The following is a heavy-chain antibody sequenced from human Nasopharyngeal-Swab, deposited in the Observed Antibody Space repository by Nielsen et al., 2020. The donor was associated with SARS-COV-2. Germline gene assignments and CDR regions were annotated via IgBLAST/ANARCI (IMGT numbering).Heavy chain of an antibody. CDR2: ISWNSGSI. J-gene: IGHJ4*02. Sequence: SLRLSCAASGFTFDDYAMHWVRPAPGKGLEWVSGISWNSGSIGYADSVKGRFTIPRDNAKNSLYLQMNSLRAADTALYYCAKAAPKIVVVALFDYWGQGTLVTVSS. D-gene: IGHD2-15*01. CDR3: AKAAPKIVVVALFDY. CDR1: GFTFDDYA. V-gene: IGHV3-9*01.